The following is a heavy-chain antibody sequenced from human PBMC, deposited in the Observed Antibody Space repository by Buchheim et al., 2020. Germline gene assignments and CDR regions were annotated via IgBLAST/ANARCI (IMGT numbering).Heavy chain of an antibody. D-gene: IGHD1-26*01. CDR3: AEEHVILGVTGWFDP. CDR2: TPRSGAE. J-gene: IGHJ5*02. CDR1: GLTFSSCD. Sequence: EVQLVESGGGLVQPGGSLRLSCAASGLTFSSCDMSGFRQAPGKGLEWVSATPRSGAEYYADSGRGRFTVSRASSKNTRYLQMNRLRAEDTAVYYGAEEHVILGVTGWFDPWGQGTL. V-gene: IGHV3-23*04.